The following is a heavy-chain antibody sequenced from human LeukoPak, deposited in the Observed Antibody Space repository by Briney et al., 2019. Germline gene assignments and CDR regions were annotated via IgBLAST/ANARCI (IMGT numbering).Heavy chain of an antibody. CDR1: GGSISSGGYY. CDR3: ARFRGSGYYDY. CDR2: IYHSGST. D-gene: IGHD3-3*01. V-gene: IGHV4-30-2*01. J-gene: IGHJ4*02. Sequence: PSQTLSLTCTVSGGSISSGGYYWSWIRQPPGKGLEWIGYIYHSGSTYYNPSLKSRVTISVDRSKSQFSLKLSSVTAADTAVYYCARFRGSGYYDYWGQGTLVTVSS.